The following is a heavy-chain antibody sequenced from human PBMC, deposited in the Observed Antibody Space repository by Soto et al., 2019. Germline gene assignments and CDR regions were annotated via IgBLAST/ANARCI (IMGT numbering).Heavy chain of an antibody. D-gene: IGHD3-22*01. V-gene: IGHV1-3*01. CDR1: GYTFTSYA. Sequence: GASVKVSCKASGYTFTSYAMHWVRQAPGQRLEWMGWINAGNGNTKYSQKFQGRVTITRDTSASTAYMELSSLRSEDTAVYYCAAPSLYDSSGYYYGYWAQRTLVTVSS. J-gene: IGHJ4*02. CDR2: INAGNGNT. CDR3: AAPSLYDSSGYYYGY.